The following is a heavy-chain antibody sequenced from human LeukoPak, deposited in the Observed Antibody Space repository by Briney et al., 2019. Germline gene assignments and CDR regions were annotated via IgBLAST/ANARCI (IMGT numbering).Heavy chain of an antibody. CDR1: GFTFSSYW. D-gene: IGHD3-9*01. Sequence: PGGSLRLSCAASGFTFSSYWMTWVRQAPGKGLEWVANIKEDGGEKYYVDSVKGRFTISRDNAKNALYLQMNSLRAEDTAVYYCARDKARDDILTGSLFDYWGRGSLVTVSS. CDR3: ARDKARDDILTGSLFDY. CDR2: IKEDGGEK. J-gene: IGHJ4*02. V-gene: IGHV3-7*01.